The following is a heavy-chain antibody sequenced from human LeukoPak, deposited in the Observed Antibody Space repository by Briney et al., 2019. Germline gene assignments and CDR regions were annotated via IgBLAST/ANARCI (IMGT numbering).Heavy chain of an antibody. J-gene: IGHJ4*02. V-gene: IGHV3-15*01. Sequence: GGSLRLSCAASGFTFSNAWMSWVRQAPGKGLEWVGRIKSKTDGGTTDYAAPVKGRFTISGDDSKNTLYLQMNSLKTEDTAVYYCTTGAYYGDYAEFDYWGQGTLVTVSS. CDR1: GFTFSNAW. CDR2: IKSKTDGGTT. CDR3: TTGAYYGDYAEFDY. D-gene: IGHD4-17*01.